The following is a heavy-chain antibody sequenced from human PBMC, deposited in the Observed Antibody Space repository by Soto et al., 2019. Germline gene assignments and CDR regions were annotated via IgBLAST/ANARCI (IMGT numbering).Heavy chain of an antibody. Sequence: QLQLHESGPGLVKPSETLSLTCSLSGASITSTTYFWSWIRQPPGKGLEWVGSIYYSVKTHYNLSLKSRVTISVDRSKNQFSLQLSSVTAADTAVYYCAKNLPRTGRFDYWGQGALVTVSS. CDR2: IYYSVKT. J-gene: IGHJ4*02. CDR3: AKNLPRTGRFDY. CDR1: GASITSTTYF. V-gene: IGHV4-39*01.